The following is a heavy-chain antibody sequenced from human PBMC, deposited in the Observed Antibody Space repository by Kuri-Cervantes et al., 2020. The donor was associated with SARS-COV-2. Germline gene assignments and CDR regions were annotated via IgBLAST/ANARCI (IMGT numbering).Heavy chain of an antibody. J-gene: IGHJ1*01. V-gene: IGHV4-61*05. CDR2: IYYSGSA. Sequence: GSLRLSCTVSGGSITTSSHYWGWIRQPPGKGLEWIGYIYYSGSANYNPSLKSRVTISVDTAKNHFSLKLNSVTAADTAVYYCARGGLELQPGYFRHWGQGTLVTVSS. D-gene: IGHD1-7*01. CDR3: ARGGLELQPGYFRH. CDR1: GGSITTSSHY.